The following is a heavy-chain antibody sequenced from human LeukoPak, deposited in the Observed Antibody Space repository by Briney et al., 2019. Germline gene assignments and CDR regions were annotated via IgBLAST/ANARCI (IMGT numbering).Heavy chain of an antibody. CDR2: LSYSGST. Sequence: SETLSLTCTVSGGSINSNSFYWGWARQPPGKGLEWIGIGSLSYSGSTYYSPSLKSRITISVDMAKSQSSLKLSSVTAADTAVYYCAREPIAARQIDYWGQGTLVTVSS. CDR1: GGSINSNSFY. V-gene: IGHV4-39*02. J-gene: IGHJ4*02. CDR3: AREPIAARQIDY. D-gene: IGHD6-6*01.